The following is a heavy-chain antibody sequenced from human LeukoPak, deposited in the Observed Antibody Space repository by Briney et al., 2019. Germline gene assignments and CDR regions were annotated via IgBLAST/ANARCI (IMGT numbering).Heavy chain of an antibody. V-gene: IGHV4-30-4*01. CDR3: ARLYRSSTSCPDPFDY. CDR1: GGSISSGDYY. CDR2: IYYSGST. D-gene: IGHD2-2*01. Sequence: SETLSLTCTVSGGSISSGDYYWSWIRQPPGKGLEWIGYIYYSGSTYYNPSLKSRVTISVDTSKNQFSLKLSSVTAADTAVYYCARLYRSSTSCPDPFDYWGQGTLVTVSS. J-gene: IGHJ4*02.